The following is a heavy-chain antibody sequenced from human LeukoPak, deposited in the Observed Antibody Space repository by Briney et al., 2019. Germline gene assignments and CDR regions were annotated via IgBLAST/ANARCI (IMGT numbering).Heavy chain of an antibody. CDR3: ARCEYSYGFYFDY. CDR2: IIPIFGTA. Sequence: SVKASCKASGGTFSSYAISWVRQAPGQGLEWMGGIIPIFGTANYAQKFQGRVAITADESTSTAYMELSSLRSEDTAVYYCARCEYSYGFYFDYWGQGTLVTVSS. D-gene: IGHD5-18*01. J-gene: IGHJ4*02. CDR1: GGTFSSYA. V-gene: IGHV1-69*01.